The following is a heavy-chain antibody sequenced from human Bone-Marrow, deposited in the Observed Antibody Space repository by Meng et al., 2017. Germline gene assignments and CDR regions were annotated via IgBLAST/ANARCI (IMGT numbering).Heavy chain of an antibody. CDR3: ATGGAFYFDY. CDR1: GFSFSRYA. Sequence: QVQLVESGGGVVQPGRSLRLSCAASGFSFSRYALHWIRQAPGEGLECVAVVSPDGSNGYYADSVSGRFTISRDNSKNTYYLQMNSLRSEDTAVYYCATGGAFYFDYWGQGALVTVSS. J-gene: IGHJ4*02. D-gene: IGHD4-17*01. V-gene: IGHV3-30-3*01. CDR2: VSPDGSNG.